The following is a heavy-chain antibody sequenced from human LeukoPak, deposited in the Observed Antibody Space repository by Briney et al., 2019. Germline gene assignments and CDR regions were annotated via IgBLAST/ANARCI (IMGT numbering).Heavy chain of an antibody. J-gene: IGHJ6*02. D-gene: IGHD2-2*02. V-gene: IGHV4-59*12. Sequence: PSETLSLTCTVSGGSISSYYWSWIRQPPGKGLEGIGYIYYSGSTNYNPSLKSRVTISVDTSKNQFSLKLSSVTAADTAVYYCASLGYCSSTSCYTGGYYYDMDVWGQGTTVTVSS. CDR3: ASLGYCSSTSCYTGGYYYDMDV. CDR2: IYYSGST. CDR1: GGSISSYY.